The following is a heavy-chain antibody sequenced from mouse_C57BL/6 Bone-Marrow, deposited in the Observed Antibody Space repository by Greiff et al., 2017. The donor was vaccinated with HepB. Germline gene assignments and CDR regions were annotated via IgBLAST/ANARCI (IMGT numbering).Heavy chain of an antibody. CDR3: ARHGSYSNLSWFAY. CDR2: ISNGGGST. D-gene: IGHD2-5*01. Sequence: DVKLVESGGGLVQPGGSLKLSCAASGFTFSDYYMYWVRQTPEKRLEWVAYISNGGGSTYYPDTVKGRFTISRDNAKNTLYLQMSRLKSEDTAMYYCARHGSYSNLSWFAYWGQGTLVTVSA. V-gene: IGHV5-12*01. CDR1: GFTFSDYY. J-gene: IGHJ3*01.